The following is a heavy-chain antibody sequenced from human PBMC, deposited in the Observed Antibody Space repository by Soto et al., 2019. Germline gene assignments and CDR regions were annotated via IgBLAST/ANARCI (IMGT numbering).Heavy chain of an antibody. CDR1: GDSISSYY. CDR2: IYYSGRT. J-gene: IGHJ4*02. CDR3: ARGNLGITPSGPRYDFDY. V-gene: IGHV4-59*01. Sequence: QVQLQESGPRLVKPSETLSLTCTVSGDSISSYYWTWIRQPPGKGLEYIGYIYYSGRTYYNPPLKCRVTISVDTSKNRFSLKLSSVTAADTAVYYCARGNLGITPSGPRYDFDYWGQGPLVTVSS. D-gene: IGHD1-1*01.